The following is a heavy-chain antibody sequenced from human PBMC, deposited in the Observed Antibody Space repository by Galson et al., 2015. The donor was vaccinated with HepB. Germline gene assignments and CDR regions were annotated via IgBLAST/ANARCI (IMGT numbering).Heavy chain of an antibody. V-gene: IGHV4-59*01. CDR3: ARGAVVTFDY. D-gene: IGHD4-23*01. CDR2: IYYSGST. CDR1: GGSISSYY. Sequence: SLTCTVSGGSISSYYWSWIRQPPGKGLEWIGYIYYSGSTNYNPSLKSRVTISVDTSKNQFSLKLSSVTAADTAVYYCARGAVVTFDYWGQGTLVTVSS. J-gene: IGHJ4*02.